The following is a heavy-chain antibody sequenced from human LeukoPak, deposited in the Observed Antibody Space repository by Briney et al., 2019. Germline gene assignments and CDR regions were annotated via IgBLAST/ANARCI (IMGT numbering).Heavy chain of an antibody. D-gene: IGHD1-1*01. CDR2: IYYSGST. J-gene: IGHJ4*02. CDR3: ARDLERYYFDY. Sequence: SETLSLTCTVSGGSISSYYWSWIRQPPGKGLEWIGYIYYSGSTNYNPSLKSRVTISVDTSKNQFSLKPSSVTAADTAVYYYARDLERYYFDYWGQGTLVTVSS. V-gene: IGHV4-59*01. CDR1: GGSISSYY.